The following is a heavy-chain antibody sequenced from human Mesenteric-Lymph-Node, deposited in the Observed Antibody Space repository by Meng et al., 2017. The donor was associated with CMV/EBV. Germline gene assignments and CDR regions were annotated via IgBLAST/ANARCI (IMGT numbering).Heavy chain of an antibody. CDR2: ISGYNGNT. CDR1: DYTFTSYG. Sequence: ASVKVSCKASDYTFTSYGISWVRQAPGQGLEWMGWISGYNGNTKYAQKFQGRVTMTTDTSTSTAYMELRSLRSDDTAVYYCARDRVPATIAFYYYGMDVWGQGTTVTVSS. V-gene: IGHV1-18*01. CDR3: ARDRVPATIAFYYYGMDV. J-gene: IGHJ6*02. D-gene: IGHD2-2*01.